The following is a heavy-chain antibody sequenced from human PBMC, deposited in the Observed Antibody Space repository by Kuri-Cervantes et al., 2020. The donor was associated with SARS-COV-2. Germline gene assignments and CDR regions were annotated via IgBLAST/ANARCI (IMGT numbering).Heavy chain of an antibody. J-gene: IGHJ5*02. CDR1: GFTFSSYA. CDR3: ARNEESNYFDP. V-gene: IGHV3-30*04. D-gene: IGHD5-24*01. Sequence: GESLKISCAASGFTFSSYAMHWVRQAPGKGLEWVAVISYDGSNKYYADSVKGRFTISRDNSKNTLYLQMNSLRAEDTAVYYCARNEESNYFDPWGQGTLVTVSS. CDR2: ISYDGSNK.